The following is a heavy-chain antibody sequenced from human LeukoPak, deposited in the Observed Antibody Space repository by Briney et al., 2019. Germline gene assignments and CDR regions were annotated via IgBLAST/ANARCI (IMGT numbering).Heavy chain of an antibody. CDR3: TKKSFDLENHHWFDP. V-gene: IGHV3-30*18. CDR1: GFTFSNYD. Sequence: GGSLRLSCAASGFTFSNYDIHWVRQTPGKGLEWVAVISYDGTNKYYADSVKGRFTISRDSSKNTLYLQMNSLRAEDTAVYYCTKKSFDLENHHWFDPWGQGTLVTVSS. D-gene: IGHD3-3*01. CDR2: ISYDGTNK. J-gene: IGHJ5*02.